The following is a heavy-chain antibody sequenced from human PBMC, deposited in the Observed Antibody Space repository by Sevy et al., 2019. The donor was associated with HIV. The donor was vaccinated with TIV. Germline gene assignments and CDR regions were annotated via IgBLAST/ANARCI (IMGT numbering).Heavy chain of an antibody. CDR2: ISSSSSYI. CDR3: ARGGVTTVTKVPCFYDY. D-gene: IGHD4-4*01. Sequence: GGSLRLSCAASGFTFSSYSMNWVRQAPGKGLEWVSSISSSSSYIYYADSVKGRFTISRDNAKNSLYLQMNSLRAEDTAVYYCARGGVTTVTKVPCFYDYWGQGTLVTVSS. J-gene: IGHJ4*02. V-gene: IGHV3-21*01. CDR1: GFTFSSYS.